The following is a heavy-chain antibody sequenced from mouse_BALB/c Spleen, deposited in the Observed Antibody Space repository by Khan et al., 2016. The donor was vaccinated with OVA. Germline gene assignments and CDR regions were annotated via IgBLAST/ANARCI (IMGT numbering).Heavy chain of an antibody. J-gene: IGHJ3*01. CDR2: IYPGNSDT. Sequence: VHVKQSGTVLARPGAFVKMSCKASGYSFTSYLIHWVKQRPGQGLEWIGDIYPGNSDTTYNQKFKDKAKLTAGTSANTAYMELSSLTNEDSAVYYCARGGYSSFAYWGQGTLVTVSA. CDR3: ARGGYSSFAY. D-gene: IGHD1-3*01. CDR1: GYSFTSYL. V-gene: IGHV1-5*01.